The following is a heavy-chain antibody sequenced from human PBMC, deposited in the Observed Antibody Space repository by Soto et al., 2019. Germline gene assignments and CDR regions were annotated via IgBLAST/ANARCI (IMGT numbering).Heavy chain of an antibody. CDR1: GYTFTSYD. CDR3: ARDLGTAMATNWFDP. D-gene: IGHD5-18*01. V-gene: IGHV1-8*01. CDR2: MNPNSGNT. Sequence: ASVKVSCKASGYTFTSYDINWVRQATGQGLEWMGWMNPNSGNTGYAQKFQGRVTMTRNTSISTAYMELSSLRSDDTAVYYCARDLGTAMATNWFDPWGQGTLVTVSS. J-gene: IGHJ5*02.